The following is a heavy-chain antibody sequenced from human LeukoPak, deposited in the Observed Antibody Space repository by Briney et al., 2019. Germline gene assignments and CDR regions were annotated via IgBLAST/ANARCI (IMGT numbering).Heavy chain of an antibody. V-gene: IGHV4-59*02. Sequence: SETLSLTCVVSGGSDSGYYWGWIRQPPGRGLEWIGYVYYSGSTNYNPSFKSRITISVDTSRNQFSLQLSSVTAADTAVYYCARIHRYCSGGACYVLDNWGQGTLVAVSS. CDR3: ARIHRYCSGGACYVLDN. CDR2: VYYSGST. CDR1: GGSDSGYY. J-gene: IGHJ4*02. D-gene: IGHD2-15*01.